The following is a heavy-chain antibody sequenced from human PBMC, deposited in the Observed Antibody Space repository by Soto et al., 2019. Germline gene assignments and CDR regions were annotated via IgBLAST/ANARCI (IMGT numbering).Heavy chain of an antibody. V-gene: IGHV2-5*01. D-gene: IGHD5-12*01. CDR1: GFSLTTAGVA. CDR2: VYWNDDK. Sequence: PTLVNPTQTLTLTCTFSGFSLTTAGVAVGWIRQPPGGALEWLALVYWNDDKRYSPSLRTRLTITGDASKNQVVLSLTNVDPGDTATYFCAHSDGGYEIIYFDFWGQGAPVTVSS. CDR3: AHSDGGYEIIYFDF. J-gene: IGHJ4*02.